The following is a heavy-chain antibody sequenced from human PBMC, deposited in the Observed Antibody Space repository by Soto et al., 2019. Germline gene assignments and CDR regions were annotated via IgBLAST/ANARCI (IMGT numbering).Heavy chain of an antibody. CDR2: ISGSGGST. Sequence: PGGSLRLSCAASGFTFSSYAMSWVRQAPGKGLEWVSAISGSGGSTYYADSVKGRFTISRDNSKNTLYLQMNSLRAEDTAVYYCEKDHSGSYYYYYMDVWGKGTTVTVSS. CDR1: GFTFSSYA. CDR3: EKDHSGSYYYYYMDV. V-gene: IGHV3-23*01. J-gene: IGHJ6*03. D-gene: IGHD3-10*01.